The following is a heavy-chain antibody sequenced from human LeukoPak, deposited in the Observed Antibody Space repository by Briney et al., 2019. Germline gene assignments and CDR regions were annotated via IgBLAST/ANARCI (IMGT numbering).Heavy chain of an antibody. Sequence: SETLSLTCAVYGGSFSGYYWSWIRQPPGKGLEWIGEINHSGSTNYNPSLKSRVTISVDTSKNQFSLKLSSVTAADTAVYYCARGQYSYVDYWGQGTLVTVSS. CDR3: ARGQYSYVDY. V-gene: IGHV4-34*01. J-gene: IGHJ4*02. D-gene: IGHD5-18*01. CDR2: INHSGST. CDR1: GGSFSGYY.